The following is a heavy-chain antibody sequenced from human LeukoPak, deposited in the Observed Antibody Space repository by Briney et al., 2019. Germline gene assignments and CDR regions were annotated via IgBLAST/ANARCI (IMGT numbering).Heavy chain of an antibody. CDR1: GFPFTSHW. CDR3: ASGGGWVFNN. Sequence: GGSLRLSCAASGFPFTSHWLNWFRQSPGKGLEWVAHINQDGSEKYYVDSVKGRFTISRDNARNSQFLQMNSLRAEDTAVYYCASGGGWVFNNWGQGTLVSVSS. J-gene: IGHJ4*02. V-gene: IGHV3-7*01. CDR2: INQDGSEK. D-gene: IGHD6-19*01.